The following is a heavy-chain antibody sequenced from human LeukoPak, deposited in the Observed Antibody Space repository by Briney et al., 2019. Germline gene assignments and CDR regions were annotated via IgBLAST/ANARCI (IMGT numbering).Heavy chain of an antibody. J-gene: IGHJ4*02. Sequence: GESLKISCKGSGYSFTSYWISWVRQMPGKGLEWMGIIYPGDSDTRYSPSFQGQVTTSADKSISTAYLQWSSLKASDTAMYYCARLNDFWSGWRYFDYWGQGTLVTVSS. V-gene: IGHV5-51*01. CDR2: IYPGDSDT. CDR1: GYSFTSYW. D-gene: IGHD3-3*01. CDR3: ARLNDFWSGWRYFDY.